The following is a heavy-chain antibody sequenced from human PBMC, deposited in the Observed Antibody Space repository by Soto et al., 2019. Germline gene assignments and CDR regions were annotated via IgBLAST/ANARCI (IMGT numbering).Heavy chain of an antibody. D-gene: IGHD6-19*01. J-gene: IGHJ4*02. CDR1: GFTFTSYW. V-gene: IGHV3-7*05. Sequence: EVQLVESGGGLVQPGGSLRLSCAASGFTFTSYWMSWVRQAPGKGLEWVANIRQDGSDKYYVDSVKGRFTISRDNSKNSLYLQMNSLRVEYTAVYYCASPQQWLGQRGDFDYWGQGTLVTVSS. CDR2: IRQDGSDK. CDR3: ASPQQWLGQRGDFDY.